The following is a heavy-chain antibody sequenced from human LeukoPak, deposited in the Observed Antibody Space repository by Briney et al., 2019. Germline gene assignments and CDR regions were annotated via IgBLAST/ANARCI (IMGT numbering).Heavy chain of an antibody. Sequence: SQTLSLTCTVSGGSISSGDYYWGWIRQPPGKGLEWIGYIYYSGSTYYNPSLKSRVTISVDTSKNQFSLKLSSVTAADTAVYYCARGCREYDFWSGYSNWFDPWGQGTLVTVSS. J-gene: IGHJ5*02. CDR2: IYYSGST. CDR1: GGSISSGDYY. V-gene: IGHV4-30-4*01. D-gene: IGHD3-3*01. CDR3: ARGCREYDFWSGYSNWFDP.